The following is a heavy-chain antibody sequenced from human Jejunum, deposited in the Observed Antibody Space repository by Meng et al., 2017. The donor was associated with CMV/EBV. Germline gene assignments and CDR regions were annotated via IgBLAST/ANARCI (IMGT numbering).Heavy chain of an antibody. CDR2: ISRSSDNI. J-gene: IGHJ4*02. V-gene: IGHV3-21*01. D-gene: IGHD3-10*01. CDR1: FTFSTYT. Sequence: FTFSTYTMNWVRQAPGKGLEWVSSISRSSDNIFYADSVKSRFTVSRDNARNSLYLQMNSLRAEDTAVYYCTRDREDFYGSNLLDFWGQGALVTVSS. CDR3: TRDREDFYGSNLLDF.